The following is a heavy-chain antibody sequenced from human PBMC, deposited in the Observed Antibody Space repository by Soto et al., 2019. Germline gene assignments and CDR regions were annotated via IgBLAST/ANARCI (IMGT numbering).Heavy chain of an antibody. CDR2: IYYSGTT. D-gene: IGHD4-17*01. CDR3: ARTSGDYGLSKYFQH. V-gene: IGHV4-31*02. CDR1: GGSISSGDYY. J-gene: IGHJ1*01. Sequence: LCGGSISSGDYYWSWIRQLPGKGLEWIGYIYYSGTTFHNPSLKSRVSISVDTSKNLFSLKLSSMTAADTAVYYCARTSGDYGLSKYFQHWGQGTLVTVSS.